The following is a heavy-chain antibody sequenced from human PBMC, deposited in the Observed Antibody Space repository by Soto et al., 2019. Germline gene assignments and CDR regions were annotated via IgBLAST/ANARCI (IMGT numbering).Heavy chain of an antibody. J-gene: IGHJ3*02. CDR2: VNGANGVT. Sequence: QVQLVQSGAEVKPPGASVKVSCRTSGYTFNADALHWVRQAPGQGLERMGWVNGANGVTKFSQRFQGRVTITSDTFATTAYMELSSLRSEDTAVYFCARINRGTHRYDAFDMWGQGTTVTVAS. CDR3: ARINRGTHRYDAFDM. CDR1: GYTFNADA. D-gene: IGHD1-1*01. V-gene: IGHV1-3*01.